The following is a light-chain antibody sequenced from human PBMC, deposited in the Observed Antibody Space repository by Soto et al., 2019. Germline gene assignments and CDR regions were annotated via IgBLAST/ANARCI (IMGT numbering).Light chain of an antibody. CDR3: LLYYAGAQVL. CDR2: STS. CDR1: AGAVTSAYY. J-gene: IGLJ2*01. V-gene: IGLV7-43*01. Sequence: QAVVTQEPSLTVSPGGTVTLTCASSAGAVTSAYYTNWLQQKPGQAPRALIYSTSEKHSWTPARFSGSLLGGKADLTLSAAQPEDEADYCCLLYYAGAQVLFGGGTKLTVL.